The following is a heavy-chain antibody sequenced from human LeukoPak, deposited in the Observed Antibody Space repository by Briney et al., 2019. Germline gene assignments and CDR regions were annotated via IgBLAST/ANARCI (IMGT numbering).Heavy chain of an antibody. CDR2: IKADGSVT. Sequence: GSLRLSCAVSGFTLNDRWMHWVRQAPGKGLVWVSRIKADGSVTNYADSVEGRFTISRDNAKSTLYLQMNSLRVEDTAIYYCARGTSMDVWGQGTTVTVSS. CDR3: ARGTSMDV. CDR1: GFTLNDRW. J-gene: IGHJ6*02. V-gene: IGHV3-74*01.